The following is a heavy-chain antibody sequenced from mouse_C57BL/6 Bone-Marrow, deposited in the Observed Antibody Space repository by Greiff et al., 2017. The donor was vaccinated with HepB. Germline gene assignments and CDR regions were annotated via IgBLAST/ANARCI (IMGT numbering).Heavy chain of an antibody. CDR1: GYTFTDYE. J-gene: IGHJ3*01. CDR3: TESNFAY. CDR2: IDPETGGT. V-gene: IGHV1-15*01. D-gene: IGHD2-5*01. Sequence: VKLQQSGAELVRPGASVTLSCKASGYTFTDYEMHWVKQTPVHGLEWIGAIDPETGGTAYNQKFKGKAILTADKSSSTAYMELRSLTSEDSAVYYCTESNFAYWGQGTLVTVSA.